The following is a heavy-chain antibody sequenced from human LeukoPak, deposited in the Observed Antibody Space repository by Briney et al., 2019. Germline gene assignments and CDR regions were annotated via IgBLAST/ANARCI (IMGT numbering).Heavy chain of an antibody. CDR1: GFTFSSYA. D-gene: IGHD3-9*01. Sequence: PGGSLRLSCAASGFTFSSYAMHWVRQAPGKGLEWVAVISYDGSNKYYADSVKGRFTISRDNSKNTLYLQMNSLRAEDTAVYYCAKVEDDISYYYYGMDVWGQGTTVTVSS. CDR2: ISYDGSNK. J-gene: IGHJ6*02. CDR3: AKVEDDISYYYYGMDV. V-gene: IGHV3-30-3*01.